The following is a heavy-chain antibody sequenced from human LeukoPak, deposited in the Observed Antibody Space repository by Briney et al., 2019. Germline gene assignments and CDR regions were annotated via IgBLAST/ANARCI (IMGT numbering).Heavy chain of an antibody. V-gene: IGHV3-23*01. J-gene: IGHJ4*02. CDR2: ISGSGGST. D-gene: IGHD6-13*01. CDR1: RFTFSSYA. CDR3: TGYSSSWYLFDY. Sequence: GGSLRLSCAASRFTFSSYAMSWVRQAPGKGLEWVSAISGSGGSTYYADSVKGRFTISRDNSKNTLYLQMNSLRAEDTAVYYCTGYSSSWYLFDYWGQGTLVTVSS.